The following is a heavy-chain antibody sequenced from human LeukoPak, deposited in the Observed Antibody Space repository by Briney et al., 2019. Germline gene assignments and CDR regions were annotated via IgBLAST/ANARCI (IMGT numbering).Heavy chain of an antibody. CDR3: ARDGLRYCSRTRCYTFLVS. D-gene: IGHD2-2*02. CDR2: ISSSSSYR. V-gene: IGHV3-21*01. Sequence: GGSLRLSCAACGFTFSSYSMIWVRLAPGEGLEWVSSISSSSSYRYYADSVKCGFTIYRDNDKNSLYLQMNGLRAEDRAVHCFARDGLRYCSRTRCYTFLVSWRQGTMVAVSS. CDR1: GFTFSSYS. J-gene: IGHJ3*01.